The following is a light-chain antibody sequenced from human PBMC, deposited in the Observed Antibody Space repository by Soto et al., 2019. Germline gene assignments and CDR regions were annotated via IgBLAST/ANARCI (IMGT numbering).Light chain of an antibody. V-gene: IGKV4-1*01. CDR1: QSVLYSSNNKNY. J-gene: IGKJ4*01. CDR2: WAS. Sequence: DIVMTQSPDCLAVSLDARATINCKSSQSVLYSSNNKNYLAWYQQKPGQPPKLLIYWASTRESGVPDRFSGSGSGTDFTLTISSLQAEDVAFYYSQQYYSTPLTLGGGTKVEIK. CDR3: QQYYSTPLT.